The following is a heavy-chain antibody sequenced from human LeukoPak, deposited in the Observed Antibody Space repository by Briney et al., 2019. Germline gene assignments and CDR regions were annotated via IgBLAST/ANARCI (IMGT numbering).Heavy chain of an antibody. V-gene: IGHV4-39*01. CDR3: ASPPYYYDSSGPTLVDYYMDV. CDR2: IYYSGST. J-gene: IGHJ6*03. D-gene: IGHD3-22*01. CDR1: GGSISSSSYY. Sequence: SETLSLTCTVSGGSISSSSYYWGWIRQPPGKGLEWIGSIYYSGSTYYNPSLKSRVTISVDTSKNQFSLKLSSVTAADTAVYYCASPPYYYDSSGPTLVDYYMDVWGKGTTVTVSS.